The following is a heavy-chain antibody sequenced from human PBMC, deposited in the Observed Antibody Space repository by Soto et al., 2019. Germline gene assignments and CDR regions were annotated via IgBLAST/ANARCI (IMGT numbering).Heavy chain of an antibody. D-gene: IGHD6-19*01. CDR2: MSGTGGTT. V-gene: IGHV3-23*01. CDR3: AKAGFCRGWSPSYFDY. CDR1: GFTFSSYA. J-gene: IGHJ4*02. Sequence: EVQLLESGGGLVQPGRSLRLSCAASGFTFSSYAMSWVRQAPGKGLEWVSAMSGTGGTTYYADSVKGRFTISRDNSKNTLYLQMNSLRVEDTAVFYCAKAGFCRGWSPSYFDYWGQGTLVTVSS.